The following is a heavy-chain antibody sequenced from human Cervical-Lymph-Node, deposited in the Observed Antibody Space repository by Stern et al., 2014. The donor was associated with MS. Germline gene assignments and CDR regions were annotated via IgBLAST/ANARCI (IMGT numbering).Heavy chain of an antibody. Sequence: QVQLMQSGAEVKKPGSSVKVSCKASGDTFSSSTFSWVRQAPGQGLELMGGIIPIFGAANFAQKFQGRLTMTADESTSTAYMELSSLKHEDTAMYYCTKDILRDVSSASWGQGTLVTVSS. CDR3: TKDILRDVSSAS. CDR1: GDTFSSST. V-gene: IGHV1-69*01. J-gene: IGHJ5*02. CDR2: IIPIFGAA. D-gene: IGHD6-6*01.